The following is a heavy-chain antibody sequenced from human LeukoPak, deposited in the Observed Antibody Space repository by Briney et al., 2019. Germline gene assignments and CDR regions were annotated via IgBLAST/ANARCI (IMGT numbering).Heavy chain of an antibody. CDR3: AGVEWLLFDY. Sequence: SETLSLTCTVSGGSISSHYWSWIRQPPGKGLEWIGYIYYSGSTNYNPSLKSRVTISVDTSKNQFSLKLSSVTAADTAVYYCAGVEWLLFDYWGQGTLVTASS. D-gene: IGHD3-3*01. CDR1: GGSISSHY. J-gene: IGHJ4*02. V-gene: IGHV4-59*11. CDR2: IYYSGST.